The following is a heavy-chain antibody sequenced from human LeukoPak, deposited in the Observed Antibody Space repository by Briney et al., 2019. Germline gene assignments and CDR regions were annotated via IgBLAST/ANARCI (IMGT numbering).Heavy chain of an antibody. CDR3: ATVYYDFWSGYFETRHFDY. CDR1: GGSMSGYY. V-gene: IGHV4-59*12. J-gene: IGHJ4*02. Sequence: SETLSLTCTVSGGSMSGYYWSWIRQPPGKGLEWIGYIYYSGSTNSNPSLKSRVTISVDTSKNQFSLKLSSVTAADTAVYYCATVYYDFWSGYFETRHFDYWGQGTLVTVSS. D-gene: IGHD3-3*01. CDR2: IYYSGST.